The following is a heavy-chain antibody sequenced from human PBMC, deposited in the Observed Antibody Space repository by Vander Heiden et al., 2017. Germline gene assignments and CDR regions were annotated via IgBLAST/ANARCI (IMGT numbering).Heavy chain of an antibody. CDR2: ISSSSIYI. CDR1: GFIFSTYA. V-gene: IGHV3-21*01. J-gene: IGHJ4*02. Sequence: DVQLVESGGGLVKPGGSLSLSCAASGFIFSTYAMNWVRQAPGKGLEWVSSISSSSIYIYYVDSLKGRFTISRDNAKNSLYLQMNSLRAEDTAVYYCARGGGLDYWGQGTLVTVSS. CDR3: ARGGGLDY.